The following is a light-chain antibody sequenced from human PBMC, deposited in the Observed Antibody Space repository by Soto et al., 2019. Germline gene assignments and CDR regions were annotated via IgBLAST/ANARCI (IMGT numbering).Light chain of an antibody. CDR1: QSISSSY. V-gene: IGKV3-20*01. CDR3: QQYGSSSWT. J-gene: IGKJ1*01. CDR2: GAS. Sequence: EIVSTQSPGTLSLSPGKRATLPCRASQSISSSYLAWYQQRPGQAPRLLIYGASSRATGIPDRFSGSGSGTEFTLTIGRLEPEDFAVYYCQQYGSSSWTFGQGTKVDI.